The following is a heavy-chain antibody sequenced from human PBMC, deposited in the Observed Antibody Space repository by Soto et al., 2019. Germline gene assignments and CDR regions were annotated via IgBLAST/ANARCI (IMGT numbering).Heavy chain of an antibody. CDR3: ARGSHRSLLMKFVHRYYYYYMDV. V-gene: IGHV1-58*02. CDR1: GFTFTSSA. Sequence: SVKVSCKASGFTFTSSAMQWVRQARGQRLEWIGWIVVGSGNTNYAQKFQERVTITRDISTSTAYMELSSLRSEDTAVYYCARGSHRSLLMKFVHRYYYYYMDVWGKGTTVTVSS. CDR2: IVVGSGNT. D-gene: IGHD3-16*01. J-gene: IGHJ6*03.